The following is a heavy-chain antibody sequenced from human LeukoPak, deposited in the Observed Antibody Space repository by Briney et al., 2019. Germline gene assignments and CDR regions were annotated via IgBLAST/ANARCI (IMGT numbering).Heavy chain of an antibody. CDR1: GGSISSSSYY. CDR3: AREPVGATTFWFDP. D-gene: IGHD1-26*01. J-gene: IGHJ5*02. Sequence: SETLSLTCTVSGGSISSSSYYWGWIRQPPGKGLEWIGSIYYSGSTYYNPSLKSRVTISVDTSKNQFSLKLSSVTAADTAVYYCAREPVGATTFWFDPWGQGTLVTVSS. CDR2: IYYSGST. V-gene: IGHV4-39*07.